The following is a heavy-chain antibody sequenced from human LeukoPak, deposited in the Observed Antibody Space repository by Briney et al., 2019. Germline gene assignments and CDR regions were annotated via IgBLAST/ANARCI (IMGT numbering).Heavy chain of an antibody. Sequence: PGGSLRLSCAASGFTFSSYAMHWVRQAPGKGLEWVAVISYDGSNKYYADSAKGRFTISRDNSKNTLYLQMNSLRAEDTAVYYCARDPERLQQLVGVDYWGQGTLVTVSS. CDR3: ARDPERLQQLVGVDY. J-gene: IGHJ4*02. CDR1: GFTFSSYA. D-gene: IGHD6-13*01. CDR2: ISYDGSNK. V-gene: IGHV3-30-3*01.